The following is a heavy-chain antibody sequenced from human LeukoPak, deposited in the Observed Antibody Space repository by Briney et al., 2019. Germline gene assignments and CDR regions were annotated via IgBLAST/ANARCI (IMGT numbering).Heavy chain of an antibody. J-gene: IGHJ5*02. Sequence: SVKVSCKASGGTFSSYAISLVRQAPGQGLEWMGRIIPILGIANYAQKFQGRVTITADKSTSTAYMELSSLRSEDTAVYYCASYYYDFWSGYFDPWGQGTLVTVSS. V-gene: IGHV1-69*04. CDR3: ASYYYDFWSGYFDP. D-gene: IGHD3-3*01. CDR2: IIPILGIA. CDR1: GGTFSSYA.